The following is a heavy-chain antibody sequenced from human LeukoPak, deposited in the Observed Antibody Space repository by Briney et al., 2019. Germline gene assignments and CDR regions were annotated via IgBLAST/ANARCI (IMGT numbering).Heavy chain of an antibody. V-gene: IGHV3-7*01. CDR2: INPGGTER. Sequence: GGSVRLFCAASGFSLRNYWVTWVRQARGTGLEWVANINPGGTERYYVEPVKGRFTISRDNAKNLVYLQMNSLRAEASAVYHCGRFGYVAGVDLWGQGTLVTVSS. CDR1: GFSLRNYW. J-gene: IGHJ4*02. D-gene: IGHD6-19*01. CDR3: GRFGYVAGVDL.